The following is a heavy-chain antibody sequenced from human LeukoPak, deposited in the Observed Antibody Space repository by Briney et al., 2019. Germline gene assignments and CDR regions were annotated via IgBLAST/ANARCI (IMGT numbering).Heavy chain of an antibody. J-gene: IGHJ4*02. D-gene: IGHD6-13*01. CDR1: GFTFSSYA. CDR2: ISSSSSYI. V-gene: IGHV3-21*01. Sequence: GGSLRLSCAASGFTFSSYAMNWVRQAPGKGLEWVSSISSSSSYIYYADSVKGRFTISRDNAKNSLYLQMNSLRAEDTAVYYCASPYSSRWYELCYWGQGTLVTVSS. CDR3: ASPYSSRWYELCY.